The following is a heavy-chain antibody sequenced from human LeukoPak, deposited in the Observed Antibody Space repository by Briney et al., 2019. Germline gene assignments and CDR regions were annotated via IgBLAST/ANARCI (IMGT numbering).Heavy chain of an antibody. CDR3: ARDPMYCSSTSCYGYYFDY. V-gene: IGHV4-39*07. Sequence: SETLSLTCTVSGGSISSSSYYWGWIRQPPGKGLEWIGSIYYSGSTYYNPSLKSRVTISVDTSKNQFSLKLSSVTAADTAVYYCARDPMYCSSTSCYGYYFDYWGQGTLVTVSS. J-gene: IGHJ4*02. CDR2: IYYSGST. D-gene: IGHD2-2*01. CDR1: GGSISSSSYY.